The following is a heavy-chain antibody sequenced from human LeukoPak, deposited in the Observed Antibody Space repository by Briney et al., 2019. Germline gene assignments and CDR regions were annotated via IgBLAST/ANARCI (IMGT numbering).Heavy chain of an antibody. CDR3: ARHIGYDFDY. Sequence: GGSLRLSCAASAFTFSSYAMSWVRQAPGKGLEWVSAISGTGGNTYYADSVKGRFTISRDNSKNTLYLQMNILRAEDTAVYYCARHIGYDFDYWGQGTLVTVYS. V-gene: IGHV3-23*01. CDR1: AFTFSSYA. CDR2: ISGTGGNT. J-gene: IGHJ4*02. D-gene: IGHD5-12*01.